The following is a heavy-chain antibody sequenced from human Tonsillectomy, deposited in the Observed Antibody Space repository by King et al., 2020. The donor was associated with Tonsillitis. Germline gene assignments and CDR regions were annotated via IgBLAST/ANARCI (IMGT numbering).Heavy chain of an antibody. J-gene: IGHJ5*02. V-gene: IGHV5-51*01. CDR1: GYSFTTSW. D-gene: IGHD3-22*01. Sequence: QLVQSGAEVKKPGESLKISCKGSGYSFTTSWIGWVRQMPGKGLEWMGIIYPGDSDTRYSPSFQGQVTISADKSISTAYLQWSSLKASDTAMYYCARLTYDSSAFDSGGRPRSWFDPWGQGTLVTVSS. CDR2: IYPGDSDT. CDR3: ARLTYDSSAFDSGGRPRSWFDP.